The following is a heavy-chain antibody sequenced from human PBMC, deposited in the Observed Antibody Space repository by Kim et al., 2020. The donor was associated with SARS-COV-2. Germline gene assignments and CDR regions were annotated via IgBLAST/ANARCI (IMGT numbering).Heavy chain of an antibody. J-gene: IGHJ4*02. V-gene: IGHV5-10-1*01. CDR3: ARHSRWLQGSLYDY. D-gene: IGHD4-17*01. Sequence: SPSFQGHVTISADKSISTAYLQWSSLKASDTAMYYCARHSRWLQGSLYDYWGQGTLVTVSS.